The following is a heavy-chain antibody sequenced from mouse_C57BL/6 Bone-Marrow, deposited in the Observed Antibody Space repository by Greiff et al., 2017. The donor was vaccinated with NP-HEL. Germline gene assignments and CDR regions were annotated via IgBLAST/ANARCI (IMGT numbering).Heavy chain of an antibody. J-gene: IGHJ2*01. CDR1: GFSLTSYG. CDR2: IWSGGST. V-gene: IGHV2-2*01. Sequence: QVQLQQSGPGLVQPSQSLSITCTVSGFSLTSYGVHWVRQSPGKGLEWLGVIWSGGSTDYNAAFISRLSISKDNSKSQVFFKMNSLQADDTAIYYCARMGVPDYWGQGTTLTVSP. CDR3: ARMGVPDY.